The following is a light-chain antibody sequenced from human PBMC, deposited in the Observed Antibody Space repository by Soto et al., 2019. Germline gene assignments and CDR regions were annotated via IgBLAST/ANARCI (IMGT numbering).Light chain of an antibody. V-gene: IGKV3-20*01. Sequence: EIVLTQSPGTLSLSPGERATLSCRASQSVRNSYLAWYQQKPGQAPRLLMSGASSRSTGIPDRFSGNGSGKDFTLTISRLEPEDFSVYYCQQYGNSPQITFGQGTRLEMK. J-gene: IGKJ5*01. CDR3: QQYGNSPQIT. CDR2: GAS. CDR1: QSVRNSY.